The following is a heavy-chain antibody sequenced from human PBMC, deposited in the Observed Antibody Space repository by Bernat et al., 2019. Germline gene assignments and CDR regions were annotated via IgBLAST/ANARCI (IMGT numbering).Heavy chain of an antibody. D-gene: IGHD1-26*01. J-gene: IGHJ4*02. CDR2: SKNKANSYTA. V-gene: IGHV3-72*01. CDR3: TRLERGGRSDY. CDR1: GFTLSDHY. Sequence: EVQLVESGGGLVQPGGSLRLSCVGSGFTLSDHYMDWVRQTPGKGLEWIGRSKNKANSYTADYAASVNGRFTISRDDSKNLLSLQMNSLQTDDTAVYYCTRLERGGRSDYWGQGTLVTVSS.